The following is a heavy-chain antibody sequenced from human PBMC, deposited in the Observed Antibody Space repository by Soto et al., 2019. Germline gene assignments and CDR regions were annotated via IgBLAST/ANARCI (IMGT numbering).Heavy chain of an antibody. CDR1: GFTFSSYG. J-gene: IGHJ5*02. CDR2: IWYDGSNK. Sequence: QVQLVESGGGVVQPGRSLRLSCAASGFTFSSYGMHWVRQAPGKGLEWVAVIWYDGSNKYYADSVKGRFTISRDNSKNTLYLQMTSLRAEDTAVYYCARDGGIAVAGPNNWFDPWGQGTLVTVSS. CDR3: ARDGGIAVAGPNNWFDP. D-gene: IGHD6-19*01. V-gene: IGHV3-33*01.